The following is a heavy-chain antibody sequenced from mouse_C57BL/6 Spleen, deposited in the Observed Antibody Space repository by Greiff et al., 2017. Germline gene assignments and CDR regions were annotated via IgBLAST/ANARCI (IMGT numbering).Heavy chain of an antibody. V-gene: IGHV5-4*01. J-gene: IGHJ3*01. CDR1: GFTFSSYA. CDR3: ARDLYDYGFAY. CDR2: ISDGGSYT. D-gene: IGHD2-4*01. Sequence: EVQLVESGGGLVKPGGSLKLSCAASGFTFSSYAMSWVRQTPEKRLEWVATISDGGSYTYYPDNVKGRFTISRDNAKNNLYLQMSHLKSEDTAMYYCARDLYDYGFAYWGQGTLVTVSA.